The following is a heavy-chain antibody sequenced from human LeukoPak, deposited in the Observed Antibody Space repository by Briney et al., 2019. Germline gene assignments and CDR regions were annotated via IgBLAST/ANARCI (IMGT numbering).Heavy chain of an antibody. J-gene: IGHJ1*01. CDR2: INPNSGGT. V-gene: IGHV1-2*06. CDR3: ARDMRGRTAYFQH. D-gene: IGHD3-16*01. Sequence: ASVKVSCKASGYTFTGYYMHWVRQAPGQGLEWMGRINPNSGGTNYAQKFQGRVTMTRDTSISTAYMELSRPRSDDTAVYYCARDMRGRTAYFQHWGQGTLVTVSS. CDR1: GYTFTGYY.